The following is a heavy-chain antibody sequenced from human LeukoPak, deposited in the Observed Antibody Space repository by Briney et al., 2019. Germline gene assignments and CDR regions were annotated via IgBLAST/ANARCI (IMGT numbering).Heavy chain of an antibody. Sequence: PGGSLRLSCAASGFTLSSYAMSWVRQAPGKGLEWVSAISGSGGSTYYADSVKGRFTISRDNSKNTLYLQMNSLRAEDTAVYYCARPYLFDSTGYYGLGYWGQGTLVTVSS. CDR2: ISGSGGST. D-gene: IGHD3-22*01. CDR1: GFTLSSYA. J-gene: IGHJ4*02. V-gene: IGHV3-23*01. CDR3: ARPYLFDSTGYYGLGY.